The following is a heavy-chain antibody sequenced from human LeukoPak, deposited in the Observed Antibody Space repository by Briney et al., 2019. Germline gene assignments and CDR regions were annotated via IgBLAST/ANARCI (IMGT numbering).Heavy chain of an antibody. V-gene: IGHV4-59*01. D-gene: IGHD5-24*01. Sequence: PSETLSLTCTVSGGSISSYYWNWIRQPPGKGLEWIGYIYYSGSTNYNPSLKSRVTISVDTSKNQFSLKLSSVTAADTAVYYCAGRLWRRDGYNLSAFDIWGQGTMVTVSS. J-gene: IGHJ3*02. CDR2: IYYSGST. CDR3: AGRLWRRDGYNLSAFDI. CDR1: GGSISSYY.